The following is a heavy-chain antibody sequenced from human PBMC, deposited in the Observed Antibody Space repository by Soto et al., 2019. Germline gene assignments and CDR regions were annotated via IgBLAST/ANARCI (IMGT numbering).Heavy chain of an antibody. CDR2: IYYSGST. CDR1: GGSISSSSYY. J-gene: IGHJ5*02. D-gene: IGHD6-13*01. Sequence: PSETLSLTCTVSGGSISSSSYYWGWIRQPPGKGLEWIGSIYYSGSTYYNPSLKSRVTISVDTSKNQFSLKLSSVTAADTAVYYCARNQQLVLRVSWFDPWGQGTLVTVSS. CDR3: ARNQQLVLRVSWFDP. V-gene: IGHV4-39*01.